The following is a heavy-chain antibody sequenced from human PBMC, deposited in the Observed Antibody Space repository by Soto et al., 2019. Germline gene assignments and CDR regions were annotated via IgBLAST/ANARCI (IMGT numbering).Heavy chain of an antibody. Sequence: PGGSLRLSCAASGFTVSSNYMSWVRQAPGKGLEWVSVIYSGGSTYSADSVKGRFTITRDNSKNTLYLQMNSLRAEDTAVYYCARVSPDFWSGYPDAFDIWGQGAVVTVS. J-gene: IGHJ3*02. V-gene: IGHV3-66*01. CDR3: ARVSPDFWSGYPDAFDI. CDR2: IYSGGST. D-gene: IGHD3-3*01. CDR1: GFTVSSNY.